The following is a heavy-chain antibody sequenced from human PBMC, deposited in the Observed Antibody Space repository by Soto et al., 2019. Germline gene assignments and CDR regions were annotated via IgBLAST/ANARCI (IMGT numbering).Heavy chain of an antibody. D-gene: IGHD2-2*02. J-gene: IGHJ6*02. CDR2: INHSGST. CDR1: GGSFSGYY. CDR3: ARASIVVVPAAILYYYYGMDV. Sequence: PSETLSLTCAVYGGSFSGYYWSWIRQPPGKGLEWIGEINHSGSTNYNPSLKSRVTISVDTSKNQCSLKLSSVTAADTAVYYCARASIVVVPAAILYYYYGMDVWGQGTTVTVSS. V-gene: IGHV4-34*01.